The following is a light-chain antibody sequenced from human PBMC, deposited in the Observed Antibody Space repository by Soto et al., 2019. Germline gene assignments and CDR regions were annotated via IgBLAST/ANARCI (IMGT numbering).Light chain of an antibody. CDR2: DNN. Sequence: QSVLTQPPSVSAPPGQSVTISCSGSSSNIGSNYVSWYQHLPGTAPKLLIYDNNKRPSGIPDRFSGSKSGTSATLGITGLQTGDEADYYCATWDSSLSAHVFGTGTKLTVL. CDR1: SSNIGSNY. CDR3: ATWDSSLSAHV. V-gene: IGLV1-51*01. J-gene: IGLJ1*01.